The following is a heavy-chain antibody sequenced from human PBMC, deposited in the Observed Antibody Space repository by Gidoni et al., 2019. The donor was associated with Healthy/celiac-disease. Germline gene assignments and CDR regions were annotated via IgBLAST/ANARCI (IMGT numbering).Heavy chain of an antibody. Sequence: EVQLLESGGGLVQPGGSLRLSCAASGFTFSSYAMSWVRQALGKGLEWVSAISGSGGSTYYADSVKGRFTISRDNSKNTLYLQMNSLRAEDTAVYYCAKRAILWFGESYYFDYWGQGTLVTVSS. J-gene: IGHJ4*02. D-gene: IGHD3-10*01. CDR2: ISGSGGST. CDR3: AKRAILWFGESYYFDY. CDR1: GFTFSSYA. V-gene: IGHV3-23*01.